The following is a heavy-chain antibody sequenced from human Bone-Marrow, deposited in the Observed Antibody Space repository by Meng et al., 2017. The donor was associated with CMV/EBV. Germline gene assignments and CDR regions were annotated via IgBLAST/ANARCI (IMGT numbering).Heavy chain of an antibody. CDR2: LSSSGSTM. Sequence: GESLKISCAASGFTFSDYSMSWIRQAPGKGLEWLSYLSSSGSTMYYADSVKGRFTISRDNAMNSLFLQMNSLRAEDTAIYYCARFSSPSRRYFDYWGQGTLVTVSS. CDR1: GFTFSDYS. J-gene: IGHJ4*02. V-gene: IGHV3-11*01. D-gene: IGHD6-6*01. CDR3: ARFSSPSRRYFDY.